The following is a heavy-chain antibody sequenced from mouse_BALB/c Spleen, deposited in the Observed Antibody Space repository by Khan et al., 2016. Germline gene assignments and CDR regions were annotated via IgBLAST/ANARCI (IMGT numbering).Heavy chain of an antibody. CDR2: INPSNGGT. J-gene: IGHJ4*01. CDR3: PRSLYYYASSYVDYYAMVY. CDR1: GYTFTSYY. V-gene: IGHV1S81*02. D-gene: IGHD1-1*01. Sequence: QVRLQQSGAELVKPGASVKLSCKASGYTFTSYYMYWVKQRPGQGLEWIGEINPSNGGTNFNEKFKSKATLTVDKSSSTAYMQLSSLTYEDYAVYYLPRSLYYYASSYVDYYAMVYWRQGTSVTVSS.